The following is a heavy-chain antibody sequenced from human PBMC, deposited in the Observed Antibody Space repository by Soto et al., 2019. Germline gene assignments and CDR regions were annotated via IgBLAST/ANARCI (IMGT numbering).Heavy chain of an antibody. J-gene: IGHJ3*02. CDR3: ARVVLSSGYYLGAFDI. CDR2: ISSSSSYI. D-gene: IGHD3-22*01. Sequence: GGSLRLSCAASGFTFSSYSMNWVRQAPGKGLEWVSSISSSSSYIYYADSVKGRFTISRDNAKNSLYLQMNSLRAEGTAVYYCARVVLSSGYYLGAFDIWGQGTMVTVSS. V-gene: IGHV3-21*01. CDR1: GFTFSSYS.